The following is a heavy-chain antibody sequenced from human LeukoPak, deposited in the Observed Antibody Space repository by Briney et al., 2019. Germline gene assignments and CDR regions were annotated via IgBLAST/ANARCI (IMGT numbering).Heavy chain of an antibody. CDR1: GGSISSSSYY. CDR2: IYYSGST. CDR3: ARHPHSLIAAAGSKTAFDI. D-gene: IGHD6-13*01. Sequence: SETLSLTCTVSGGSISSSSYYWGWIRQPPGKGLEWIGSIYYSGSTSYNPSLKSRVTISIDTSKKQFSLKLTSVTAADTAVYYCARHPHSLIAAAGSKTAFDIWGQGTMVTVSS. J-gene: IGHJ3*02. V-gene: IGHV4-39*01.